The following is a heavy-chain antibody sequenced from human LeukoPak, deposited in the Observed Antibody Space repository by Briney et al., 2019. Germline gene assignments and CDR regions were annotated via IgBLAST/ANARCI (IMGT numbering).Heavy chain of an antibody. CDR3: ARDPAAEYSSGWYPEYFQH. CDR1: GGTFISYA. D-gene: IGHD6-19*01. V-gene: IGHV1-69*05. J-gene: IGHJ1*01. CDR2: IIPIFGTA. Sequence: GSSVKVSCKASGGTFISYAISWVRQAPGQGLGWMGRIIPIFGTANYAQKFQGRVTITTDESTSTAYMELSSLRSEDTAVYYCARDPAAEYSSGWYPEYFQHWGQGTLVTVSS.